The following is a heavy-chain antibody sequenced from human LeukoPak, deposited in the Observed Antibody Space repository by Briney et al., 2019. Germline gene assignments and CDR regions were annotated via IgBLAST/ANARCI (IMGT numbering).Heavy chain of an antibody. CDR3: THGSMYQLDY. J-gene: IGHJ4*02. CDR2: ISGSGGST. V-gene: IGHV3-23*01. D-gene: IGHD2-2*01. CDR1: GLTFSTYT. Sequence: GGSLRLSCAASGLTFSTYTMNWVRQAPGKGLEWVSAISGSGGSTYYADSVKGRFTISRDNSKNTLYLQMNSLRAEDTAVYYCTHGSMYQLDYWGQGTLVTVSS.